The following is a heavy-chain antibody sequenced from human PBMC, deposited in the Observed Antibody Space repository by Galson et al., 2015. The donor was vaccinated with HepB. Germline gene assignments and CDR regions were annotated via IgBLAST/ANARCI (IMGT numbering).Heavy chain of an antibody. V-gene: IGHV3-9*01. CDR3: AKDARGSPKGTFDY. CDR1: GFTFDDYA. Sequence: SLRLSCAASGFTFDDYAMHWVRQAPGKGLGWVSGISWNSGSIGYADSVKGRFTISRDNAKNSLYLQMNSLRAEDTALYYCAKDARGSPKGTFDYWGQGTLVTVSS. J-gene: IGHJ4*02. D-gene: IGHD3-16*01. CDR2: ISWNSGSI.